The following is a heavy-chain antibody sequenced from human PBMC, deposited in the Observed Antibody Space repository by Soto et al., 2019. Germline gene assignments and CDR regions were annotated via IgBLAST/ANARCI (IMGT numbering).Heavy chain of an antibody. CDR1: GGSISSGDYY. Sequence: QVKLQESGPGLVKPSKTLSLTCTVSGGSISSGDYYWSWIRQPLGKGLEWIGYIYYSGSTNYNPXXXXXXXXXXNPXXXXXXXXXXXXXXXDTXVYXXXXXXXGSDLDYWGQGTLVTVSS. J-gene: IGHJ4*02. CDR3: XXXXXGSDLDY. V-gene: IGHV4-30-4*01. CDR2: IYYSGST. D-gene: IGHD2-8*01.